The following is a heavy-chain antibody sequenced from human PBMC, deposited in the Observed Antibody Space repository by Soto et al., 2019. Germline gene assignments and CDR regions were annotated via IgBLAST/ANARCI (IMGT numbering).Heavy chain of an antibody. CDR1: GYTFTSYG. V-gene: IGHV1-18*01. Sequence: QVQLVQSGAEVKKPGASVKVSCKASGYTFTSYGISWVRQAPGQGLEWMGWISAYNGNTNYAQKLQGLGTKPSANASSTAYIELRSLRSDDTAVYYCARGRFPRITNYPLQESSPDDAFDIWGQGTMVTVSS. D-gene: IGHD3-10*01. CDR3: ARGRFPRITNYPLQESSPDDAFDI. CDR2: ISAYNGNT. J-gene: IGHJ3*02.